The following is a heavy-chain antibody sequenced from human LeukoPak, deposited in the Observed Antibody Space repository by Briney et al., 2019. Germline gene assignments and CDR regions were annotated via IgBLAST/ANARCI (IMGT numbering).Heavy chain of an antibody. CDR1: GFSFSSYG. D-gene: IGHD5-24*01. Sequence: GRSLRLSCAASGFSFSSYGMHWVRQAPGKGLEWVAVIWYDGSNKYYADSVKGRFTISRDNSKNTLYLQMNSLRAEDTAVYYCAGEREDGFDIWGQGTMVTVSS. CDR2: IWYDGSNK. CDR3: AGEREDGFDI. J-gene: IGHJ3*02. V-gene: IGHV3-33*01.